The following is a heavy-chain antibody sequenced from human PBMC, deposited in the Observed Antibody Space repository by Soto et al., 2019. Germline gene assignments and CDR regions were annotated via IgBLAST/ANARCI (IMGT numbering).Heavy chain of an antibody. CDR2: INHSGST. J-gene: IGHJ6*02. D-gene: IGHD1-7*01. CDR1: GGSFSGYY. Sequence: ASETLSLTCAVYGGSFSGYYWSWIRQPPGRGLEWIGEINHSGSTNYNPSLKSRVTISVDTSKNQFSLKLSSVTAADTAVYYCARDGITGTTGYYYYGMDVWGQGTTVTVSS. V-gene: IGHV4-34*01. CDR3: ARDGITGTTGYYYYGMDV.